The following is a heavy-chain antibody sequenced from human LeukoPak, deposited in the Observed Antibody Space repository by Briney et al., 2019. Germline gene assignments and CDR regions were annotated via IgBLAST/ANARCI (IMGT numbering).Heavy chain of an antibody. CDR3: ASDYYDSSGSTIGY. CDR2: INPNSGGT. D-gene: IGHD3-22*01. CDR1: EYTFTGYY. V-gene: IGHV1-2*02. Sequence: GASVKVSCKASEYTFTGYYMHWVRQAPGQGLEWMGWINPNSGGTNYAQKFQGRVTMTRDTSISTAYMELSRLRSDDTAVYYCASDYYDSSGSTIGYWGQGTLVTVSS. J-gene: IGHJ4*02.